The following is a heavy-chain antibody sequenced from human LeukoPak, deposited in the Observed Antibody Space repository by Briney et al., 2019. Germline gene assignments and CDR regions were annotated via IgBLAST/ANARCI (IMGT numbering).Heavy chain of an antibody. D-gene: IGHD2-2*01. CDR1: GASITNVDYY. Sequence: SQALSLTCTVSGASITNVDYYWSWIRQHPGKGLEWIGYIYFSGSTYYNPTLKSRASVSVDTSKSQFSLRLTSVTAADTAVYYCARRAPFSNWFDPWGQGTLVIVSS. CDR2: IYFSGST. J-gene: IGHJ5*02. CDR3: ARRAPFSNWFDP. V-gene: IGHV4-31*03.